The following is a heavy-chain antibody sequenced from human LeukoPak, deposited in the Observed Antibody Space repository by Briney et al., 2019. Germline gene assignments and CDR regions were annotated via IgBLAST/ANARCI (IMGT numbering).Heavy chain of an antibody. CDR1: GFSFSSYA. Sequence: PGGSLRLSCAASGFSFSSYAIYWVRQAPGKGLGWVAVIWSDGNNKYYSDSVKGRFTISRDNSNNTLYLEMNSLRAEDTAVYYCARAGLTDSSGYTVIDNWGQGTLVTVSS. CDR3: ARAGLTDSSGYTVIDN. CDR2: IWSDGNNK. V-gene: IGHV3-33*07. D-gene: IGHD3-22*01. J-gene: IGHJ4*02.